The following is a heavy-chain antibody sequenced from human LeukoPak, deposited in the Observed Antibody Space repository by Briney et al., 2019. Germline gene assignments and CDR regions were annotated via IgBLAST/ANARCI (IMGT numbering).Heavy chain of an antibody. J-gene: IGHJ4*02. CDR2: IKSKADGETT. CDR3: AIDEPDYAPYDFDY. Sequence: GGSLRLSCAASRFTFSNAWLNWVRQAPGKGPEWVGRIKSKADGETTDYVVPVKGRFTISRDDSNNMVYLQMNSLKIEDTAVYYCAIDEPDYAPYDFDYWGQGTQVTVSS. CDR1: RFTFSNAW. D-gene: IGHD4-17*01. V-gene: IGHV3-15*01.